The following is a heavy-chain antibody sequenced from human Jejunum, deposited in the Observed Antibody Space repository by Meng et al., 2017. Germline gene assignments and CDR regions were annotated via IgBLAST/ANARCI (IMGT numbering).Heavy chain of an antibody. D-gene: IGHD6-19*01. CDR3: AKGGIAVVPTDY. V-gene: IGHV3-21*04. CDR2: ISSSGSYI. CDR1: GFTFRSYT. J-gene: IGHJ4*02. Sequence: LVGCWGGLVKPGGSLRLSCAASGFTFRSYTMNWVRQAPGRGLEWVSSISSSGSYISFADSVKGRFTISRDSSKNTLYLQMNSLRAEDTAVYYCAKGGIAVVPTDYWGQGTLVTVSS.